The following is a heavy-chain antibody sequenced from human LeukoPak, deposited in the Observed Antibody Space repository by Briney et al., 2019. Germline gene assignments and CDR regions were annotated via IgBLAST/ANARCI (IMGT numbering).Heavy chain of an antibody. J-gene: IGHJ4*02. V-gene: IGHV3-48*01. Sequence: GGSLRLSCAASGFTFSNYNMNWVRLAPGKGLEWVSYISSSSSTIYYADSVKGRFTISRDNAKNSLYLQMNSLRAEDTAVYYCASLYGEILHYCGQGPLVTVSS. CDR3: ASLYGEILHY. CDR1: GFTFSNYN. CDR2: ISSSSSTI. D-gene: IGHD4-17*01.